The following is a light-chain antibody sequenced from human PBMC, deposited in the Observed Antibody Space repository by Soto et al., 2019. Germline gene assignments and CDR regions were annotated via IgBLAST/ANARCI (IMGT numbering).Light chain of an antibody. Sequence: AIQLTQSQPSLSAFEGARVTITSRAITAIRSALAWYQQKPGKLLKLLIYDASSLESGVPSRFSGSGSGTDFTLTISSLQPEDFATYYCQQFNSYPITFGQGTRLEIK. V-gene: IGKV1-13*02. CDR2: DAS. CDR1: TAIRSA. CDR3: QQFNSYPIT. J-gene: IGKJ5*01.